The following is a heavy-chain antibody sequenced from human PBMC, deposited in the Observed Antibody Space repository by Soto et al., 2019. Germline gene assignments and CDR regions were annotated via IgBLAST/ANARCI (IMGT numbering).Heavy chain of an antibody. CDR3: ARPAVGAASYYYYGMDV. CDR1: GGTFSSYA. V-gene: IGHV1-69*06. Sequence: GASVKVSCKASGGTFSSYAISWVRQAPGQGLEWMGGIIPIFGTANYAQKFQGRVTITADKSTSTAYMELSSLRSEDTAVYYCARPAVGAASYYYYGMDVWGQGTTVTVSS. J-gene: IGHJ6*02. CDR2: IIPIFGTA. D-gene: IGHD1-26*01.